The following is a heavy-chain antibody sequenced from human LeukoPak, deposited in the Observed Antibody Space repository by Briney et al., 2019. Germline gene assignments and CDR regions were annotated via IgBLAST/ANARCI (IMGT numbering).Heavy chain of an antibody. CDR1: GYTFSSYA. Sequence: PGGSLRLSSAASGYTFSSYAMSWVRQAPGKGLEWVSAISGSGGSTYYADSVKGRFTNSRDNSKNTLYLQMNRLRAEDTAVYYCAKASVRWEWLADENFDYWGEGTLVTVSS. CDR3: AKASVRWEWLADENFDY. V-gene: IGHV3-23*01. D-gene: IGHD3-3*01. J-gene: IGHJ4*02. CDR2: ISGSGGST.